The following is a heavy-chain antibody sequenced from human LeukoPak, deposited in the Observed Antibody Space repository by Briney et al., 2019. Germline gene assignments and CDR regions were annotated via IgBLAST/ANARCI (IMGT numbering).Heavy chain of an antibody. D-gene: IGHD3-22*01. CDR1: GGSVSSSSYY. CDR3: ARHHYGSSGYYSSHFYYYMDV. J-gene: IGHJ6*03. Sequence: PSETLSLTCTVSGGSVSSSSYYWGWIRQPPGKGLEWIGTIYYSGSTYYNPSLKSRVTISVDTSKNQFSLELSSVTAADTAVYYCARHHYGSSGYYSSHFYYYMDVWGKGTTVTVSS. CDR2: IYYSGST. V-gene: IGHV4-39*01.